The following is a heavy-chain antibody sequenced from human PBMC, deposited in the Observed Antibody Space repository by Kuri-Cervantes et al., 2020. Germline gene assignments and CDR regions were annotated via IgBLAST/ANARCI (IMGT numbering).Heavy chain of an antibody. J-gene: IGHJ6*03. D-gene: IGHD3-3*01. CDR2: IYYSGST. Sequence: SETLSLTCTVSGGSIGSSSYYWGWIRQPPGKGLEWIGSIYYSGSTYYNPSLKSRVTISVDTSKNQFSLKLSSVTAADTAVYYCARGSPQLRTRFLESGYYYMDVWGKGITVTVSS. CDR3: ARGSPQLRTRFLESGYYYMDV. CDR1: GGSIGSSSYY. V-gene: IGHV4-39*07.